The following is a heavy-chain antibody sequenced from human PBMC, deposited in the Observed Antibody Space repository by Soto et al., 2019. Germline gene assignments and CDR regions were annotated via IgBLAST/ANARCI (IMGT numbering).Heavy chain of an antibody. J-gene: IGHJ4*02. CDR2: IYYSGST. D-gene: IGHD5-12*01. Sequence: SETLSLTCTVSGGSISSYYWSRIRQPPGKGLEWIGYIYYSGSTNYNPSLKSRVTISVDTSKNQFSLKLSSVTAADTAVYYCARNPGYSGYDSAPYYFDYWGQGTLVTVSS. V-gene: IGHV4-59*01. CDR3: ARNPGYSGYDSAPYYFDY. CDR1: GGSISSYY.